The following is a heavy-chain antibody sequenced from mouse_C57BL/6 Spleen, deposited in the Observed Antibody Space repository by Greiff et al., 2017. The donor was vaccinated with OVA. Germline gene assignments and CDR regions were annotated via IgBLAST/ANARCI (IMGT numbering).Heavy chain of an antibody. V-gene: IGHV3-8*01. CDR1: GYSITSDY. CDR2: ISYSGST. Sequence: EVKLVESGPGLAKPSQTLSLTCSVTGYSITSDYWNWIRKFPGNKLEYMGYISYSGSTYYNPSLKSRISITRDTSKNQYYLQLNSVTTEDTATYYCARRGYYDYDLWYFDVWGTGTTVTVSS. D-gene: IGHD2-4*01. J-gene: IGHJ1*03. CDR3: ARRGYYDYDLWYFDV.